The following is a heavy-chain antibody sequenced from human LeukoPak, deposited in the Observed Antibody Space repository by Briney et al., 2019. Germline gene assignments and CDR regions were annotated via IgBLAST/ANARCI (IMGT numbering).Heavy chain of an antibody. J-gene: IGHJ4*02. D-gene: IGHD3/OR15-3a*01. CDR1: GFTFSSYA. CDR3: AKGPLFWTPENHYFDY. CDR2: ISGSGGST. Sequence: GGSLRLSCAASGFTFSSYAMSWVRQAPGKGLEWVSAISGSGGSTYCADSVKGRFTISRDNSKNTLYLQMNSLRAEDTAVYYCAKGPLFWTPENHYFDYWGQGTLVTVSS. V-gene: IGHV3-23*01.